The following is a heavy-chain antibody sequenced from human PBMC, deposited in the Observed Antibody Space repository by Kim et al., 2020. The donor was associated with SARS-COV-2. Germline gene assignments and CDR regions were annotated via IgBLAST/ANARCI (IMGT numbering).Heavy chain of an antibody. CDR3: ARGGDSGWPFDS. V-gene: IGHV1-3*01. Sequence: KFSEQFQGRVTITRDTSATTAYMELSSLRSEDTAVYYCARGGDSGWPFDSWGQGTLVTVSS. D-gene: IGHD6-19*01. J-gene: IGHJ4*02.